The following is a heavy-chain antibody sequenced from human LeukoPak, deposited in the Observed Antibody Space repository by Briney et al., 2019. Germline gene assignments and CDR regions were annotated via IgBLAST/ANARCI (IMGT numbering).Heavy chain of an antibody. CDR2: IIPILGIA. CDR1: GGTFSSYA. V-gene: IGHV1-69*04. J-gene: IGHJ4*02. CDR3: ARQSLRYFDWLLPDY. D-gene: IGHD3-9*01. Sequence: EASVKVSCKASGGTFSSYAISWVRQAPGQGLEWMGRIIPILGIANYAQKFQGRVTITADKSTSTAYMELRSLRSDDTAVYYCARQSLRYFDWLLPDYWGQGTLVTVSS.